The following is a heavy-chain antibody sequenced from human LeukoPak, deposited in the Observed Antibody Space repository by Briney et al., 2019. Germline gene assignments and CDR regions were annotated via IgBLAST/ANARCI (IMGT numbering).Heavy chain of an antibody. CDR2: MSHSGIT. J-gene: IGHJ3*02. D-gene: IGHD5-24*01. CDR3: ARFNGVATIRSLISDAFDI. V-gene: IGHV4-34*01. Sequence: SETLSLTCAVYGGSFRGYYWSWIREPPGPGLRGSGEMSHSGITNDNPSLKSRVTISVDTSKNQFSLKLSSVTAADTAVYYCARFNGVATIRSLISDAFDIWGQGTMVTVSS. CDR1: GGSFRGYY.